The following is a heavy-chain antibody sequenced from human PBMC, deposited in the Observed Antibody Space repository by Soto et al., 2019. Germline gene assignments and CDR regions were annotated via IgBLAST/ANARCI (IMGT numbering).Heavy chain of an antibody. CDR1: GGSISSGDYY. J-gene: IGHJ4*02. CDR3: AEGGCSSTSCYQFDY. D-gene: IGHD2-2*01. Sequence: QVQLQESGPGLVKPSQTLSLTCTVSGGSISSGDYYWSWIRQPPGKGLEWIGYIYYSGSTYYNPSLKSRVTITVDTSKNQCSLKLSSVTAADTAVYYCAEGGCSSTSCYQFDYWGQGTLVTVSS. CDR2: IYYSGST. V-gene: IGHV4-30-4*01.